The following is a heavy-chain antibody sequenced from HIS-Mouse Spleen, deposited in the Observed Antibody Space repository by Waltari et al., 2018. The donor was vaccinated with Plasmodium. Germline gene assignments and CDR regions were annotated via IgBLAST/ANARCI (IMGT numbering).Heavy chain of an antibody. CDR2: ISYDGSNK. CDR1: GFTFSSYG. Sequence: QVQLVESGGGVVQPGRSLRLSCAASGFTFSSYGMHLVRQAPGKGLEWVAVISYDGSNKYYADSVKGRFTISRDNSKNTLYLQMNSLRAEDTAVYYCATSGLTGGTYYFDYWGQGTLVTVSS. J-gene: IGHJ4*02. V-gene: IGHV3-30*03. D-gene: IGHD7-27*01. CDR3: ATSGLTGGTYYFDY.